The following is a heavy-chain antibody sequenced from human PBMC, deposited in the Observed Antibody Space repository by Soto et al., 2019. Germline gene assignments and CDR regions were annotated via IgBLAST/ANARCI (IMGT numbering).Heavy chain of an antibody. CDR3: AKGDYGGNSPYWYFDL. J-gene: IGHJ2*01. CDR1: GATFTNYA. CDR2: ITGIGGLT. Sequence: EVQLLESGGDFVQPGGSLRLPVPVSGATFTNYAMSGVRLRPGKGPGWVSAITGIGGLTYYADSAKGRFSSTRDNSKNILFLKMNRLKDEDSATYYCAKGDYGGNSPYWYFDLWGRGTLVIVSS. V-gene: IGHV3-23*01. D-gene: IGHD2-21*02.